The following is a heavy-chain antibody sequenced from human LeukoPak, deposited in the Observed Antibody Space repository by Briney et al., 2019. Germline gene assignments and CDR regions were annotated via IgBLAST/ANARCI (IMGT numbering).Heavy chain of an antibody. Sequence: SETLSLTCSVSGGSISSYYWSWIRQPAGKGLEWIGRIYTSGSTNYNPSLKSRVTMSVDTSKNQFSLKLSSVTAADTAVYYCARDTPTVTKPYYYYYMDVWGKGTTVTVSS. CDR1: GGSISSYY. CDR2: IYTSGST. D-gene: IGHD4-17*01. V-gene: IGHV4-4*07. CDR3: ARDTPTVTKPYYYYYMDV. J-gene: IGHJ6*03.